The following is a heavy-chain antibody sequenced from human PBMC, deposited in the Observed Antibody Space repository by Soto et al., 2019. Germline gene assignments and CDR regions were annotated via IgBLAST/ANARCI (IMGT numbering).Heavy chain of an antibody. Sequence: PGGSRRLSCAASGFTFSNYEMIWVRQAPEKGLEWVSYISSSGSTIYYADSVKGRFTISRDNAKNSLYLQMNSLRAEVTAVYYCATFRYFDWLYTHDGMDVWGQGTTVTVSS. D-gene: IGHD3-9*01. CDR3: ATFRYFDWLYTHDGMDV. CDR1: GFTFSNYE. J-gene: IGHJ6*02. CDR2: ISSSGSTI. V-gene: IGHV3-48*03.